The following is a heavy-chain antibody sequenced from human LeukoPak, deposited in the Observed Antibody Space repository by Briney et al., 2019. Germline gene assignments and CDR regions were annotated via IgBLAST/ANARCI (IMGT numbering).Heavy chain of an antibody. CDR1: GFTFSSYS. J-gene: IGHJ6*02. CDR3: ARDSLPDYTLNLYGMDA. Sequence: GGSLRLSCAASGFTFSSYSMNWVRQAPGKGLEWVSSISSSSSYIYYADSVKGRFTISRDNAKNSLYLQMNSLRAEDTAVYYCARDSLPDYTLNLYGMDAWGQGTTVTVSS. V-gene: IGHV3-21*01. CDR2: ISSSSSYI. D-gene: IGHD4-11*01.